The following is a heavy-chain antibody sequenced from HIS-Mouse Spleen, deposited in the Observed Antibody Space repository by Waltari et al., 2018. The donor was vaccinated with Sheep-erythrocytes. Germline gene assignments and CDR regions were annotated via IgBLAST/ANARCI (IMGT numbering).Heavy chain of an antibody. CDR2: ISSSSSYI. CDR1: GFTFSSYS. D-gene: IGHD1-26*01. J-gene: IGHJ4*02. CDR3: ARVASGATFDY. V-gene: IGHV3-21*01. Sequence: EMQLVESGGGLVKPGGSLRLSCAASGFTFSSYSMNWVRQAPGKGLEWVSSISSSSSYIYYADSVKGRFTISRDNAKNSLYLQMNGLRAEDTAVYYCARVASGATFDYWGQGTLVTVSS.